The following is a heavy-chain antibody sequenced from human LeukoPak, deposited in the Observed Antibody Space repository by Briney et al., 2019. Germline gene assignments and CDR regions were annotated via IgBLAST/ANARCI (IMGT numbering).Heavy chain of an antibody. J-gene: IGHJ4*02. V-gene: IGHV3-48*02. CDR2: ISSSSSTI. CDR3: ARAVSGYIYGYGY. Sequence: PGGSLRLSCVASGFTFSSYNINWVRQAPGKGLEWVSYISSSSSTIHYADSVKGRFTISRDNAKNSLYLQMNSLRDEDTAVYYCARAVSGYIYGYGYWGQGTLVTVSP. CDR1: GFTFSSYN. D-gene: IGHD5-18*01.